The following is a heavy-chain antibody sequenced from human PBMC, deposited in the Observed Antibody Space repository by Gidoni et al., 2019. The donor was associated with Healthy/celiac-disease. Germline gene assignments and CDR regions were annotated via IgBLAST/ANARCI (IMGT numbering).Heavy chain of an antibody. CDR2: ISAYNGKP. CDR3: ARATPGYGSGRIYYGMDV. CDR1: DYPFHSYG. Sequence: QVQLVQSGAEVKKPGASVKVSCKASDYPFHSYGISWVRQAPGQGLEWMGWISAYNGKPNYAQKLKGRVTMTTDTSTITAYMELRSLRSDDTAVYYCARATPGYGSGRIYYGMDVWGQGTTVTVSS. V-gene: IGHV1-18*01. J-gene: IGHJ6*02. D-gene: IGHD3-10*01.